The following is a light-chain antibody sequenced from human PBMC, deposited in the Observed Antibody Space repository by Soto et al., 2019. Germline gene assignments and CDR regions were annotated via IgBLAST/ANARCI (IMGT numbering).Light chain of an antibody. Sequence: AIQLTQSPSSLSASVGDRVTVTCRASQGISSALAWYQQEPGKAPKLLIYDASSLQSGVPSRFSGSGSGTDFTLTISSLQLEDSATYYCQQFYSDTLTFGGGTKVEIK. CDR3: QQFYSDTLT. V-gene: IGKV1-13*02. CDR1: QGISSA. CDR2: DAS. J-gene: IGKJ4*01.